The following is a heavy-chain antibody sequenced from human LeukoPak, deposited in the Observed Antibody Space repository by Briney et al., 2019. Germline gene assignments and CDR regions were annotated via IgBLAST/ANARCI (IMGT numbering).Heavy chain of an antibody. D-gene: IGHD6-6*01. CDR2: ISGSGDNT. Sequence: GGSLRLSCAAPGFTFSSYAMSWVRQVPGKGLEWVSVISGSGDNTYYADSVKGRFTISRDNSKNMLYLQMNSLRAEDTAVYYCAKWKYSNSGIDDYWGQGTLVTVSS. CDR3: AKWKYSNSGIDDY. CDR1: GFTFSSYA. V-gene: IGHV3-23*01. J-gene: IGHJ4*02.